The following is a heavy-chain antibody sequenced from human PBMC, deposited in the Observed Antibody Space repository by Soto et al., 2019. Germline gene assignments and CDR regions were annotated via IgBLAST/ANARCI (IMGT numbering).Heavy chain of an antibody. V-gene: IGHV4-38-2*02. CDR3: ARAELQLDRRVPWGVFDI. CDR1: GYSITTDYY. D-gene: IGHD1-1*01. Sequence: SETLSLTCTVSGYSITTDYYWGWIRQPPGKGLEWIGSFYHGGSIYYTPSLKSRVTISEDTSKNQFSLNLRSVTAADTAVYYCARAELQLDRRVPWGVFDIWGHGTTVT. J-gene: IGHJ3*02. CDR2: FYHGGSI.